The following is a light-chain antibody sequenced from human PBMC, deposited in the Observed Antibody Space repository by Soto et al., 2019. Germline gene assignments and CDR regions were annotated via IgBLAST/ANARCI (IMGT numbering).Light chain of an antibody. V-gene: IGLV2-8*01. J-gene: IGLJ2*01. CDR2: EVS. Sequence: QSALTQPASVSGSPGQSITISCTGTSSDVGAYNYVSWYQQLPGKAPKLLIYEVSKRPAGVPDRLSGSKSGNTASLTVSGLQAEDEADYYCSSYAGSNNFVVFGGGTKLTVL. CDR3: SSYAGSNNFVV. CDR1: SSDVGAYNY.